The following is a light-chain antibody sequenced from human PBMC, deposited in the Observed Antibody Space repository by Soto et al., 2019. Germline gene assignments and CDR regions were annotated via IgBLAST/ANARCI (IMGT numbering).Light chain of an antibody. Sequence: QSALTQPASVSGSPGQSITISCTGTSSDVGSYNLVSWYQQHPGKAPKLMIYEVSNRPSGVPDRFSGSKSGTSASLAITGLQAEDEADYYCQSYDDSLGGHVIFGGGTKLTVL. CDR3: QSYDDSLGGHVI. CDR1: SSDVGSYNL. J-gene: IGLJ2*01. CDR2: EVS. V-gene: IGLV2-23*02.